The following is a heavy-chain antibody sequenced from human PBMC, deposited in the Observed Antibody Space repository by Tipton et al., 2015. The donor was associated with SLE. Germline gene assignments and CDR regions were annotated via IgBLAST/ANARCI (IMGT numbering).Heavy chain of an antibody. Sequence: TLSLTCAVYGGSFSSYYWSWIRQPPGKGLEWIGEINHSGSTNYNPSLKSRVTISVDTSKNQFSLKLSSVTAADTAVYYCARDRLGIGIDYWGQGTLVTVSS. D-gene: IGHD7-27*01. CDR3: ARDRLGIGIDY. J-gene: IGHJ4*02. CDR1: GGSFSSYY. CDR2: INHSGST. V-gene: IGHV4-34*01.